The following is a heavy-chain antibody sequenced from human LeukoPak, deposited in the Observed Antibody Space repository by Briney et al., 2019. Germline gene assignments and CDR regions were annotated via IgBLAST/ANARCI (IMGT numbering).Heavy chain of an antibody. D-gene: IGHD5-12*01. CDR1: GFSFSSYG. Sequence: PGRSLRLSCAASGFSFSSYGMHWVRQAPGKGLEWVAVIWYDGSNNNYADSVKGRFTISRDSSNNMLYPQMNSLRVEDTALYYCASHGGLWGQGTLVTVSS. J-gene: IGHJ4*02. CDR3: ASHGGL. V-gene: IGHV3-33*01. CDR2: IWYDGSNN.